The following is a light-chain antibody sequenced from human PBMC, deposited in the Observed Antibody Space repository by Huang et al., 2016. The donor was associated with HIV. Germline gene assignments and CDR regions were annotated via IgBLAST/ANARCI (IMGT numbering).Light chain of an antibody. CDR1: QSINTY. V-gene: IGKV1-39*01. J-gene: IGKJ1*01. Sequence: DIQMTQSPSSLSASVGARVTITCRASQSINTYLNWFQQKPGEAPKVLISAASTLQRGVPSRFSGGGSGTHFTLTITSLQHEDFATYYCQQTYTGVTFGQGTKVEIK. CDR3: QQTYTGVT. CDR2: AAS.